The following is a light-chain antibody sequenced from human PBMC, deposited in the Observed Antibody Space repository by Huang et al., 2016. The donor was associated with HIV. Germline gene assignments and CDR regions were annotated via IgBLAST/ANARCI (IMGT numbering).Light chain of an antibody. CDR2: GAS. CDR1: QDLTTF. Sequence: IQLTQSPPSVSASVGDSVTFTCRASQDLTTFLAWYQQKPGKAPQLLISGASTLQNEGPSRFRGSGSGTDFTLTISSLQPEDIATYYCQQLTTYPITFGPGTRLEIK. J-gene: IGKJ5*01. CDR3: QQLTTYPIT. V-gene: IGKV1-9*01.